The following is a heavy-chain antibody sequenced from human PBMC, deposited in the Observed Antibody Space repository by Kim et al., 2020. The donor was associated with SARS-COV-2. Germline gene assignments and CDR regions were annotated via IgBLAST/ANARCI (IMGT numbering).Heavy chain of an antibody. V-gene: IGHV3-11*01. J-gene: IGHJ4*01. CDR3: SSYRVGSSYDY. CDR2: INGGGGAL. D-gene: IGHD3-16*02. Sequence: GGSLRLSCVASGLSFSDYYMSWIRQAPGKGLEWVSHINGGGGALKYADSVNGRFTISRDNAKNSVYLQMSGLRAEDSAVYYCSSYRVGSSYDYWGSGTL. CDR1: GLSFSDYY.